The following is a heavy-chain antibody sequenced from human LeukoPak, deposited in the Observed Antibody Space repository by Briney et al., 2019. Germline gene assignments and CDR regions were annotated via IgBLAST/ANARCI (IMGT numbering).Heavy chain of an antibody. D-gene: IGHD3-10*01. J-gene: IGHJ6*03. Sequence: GASVKVSCKASGYTFTSYDINWVRQATGQGLEWMGWMNPNSGNTGYAQKFQGRVTITRNTSISTAYMELSSLRSEDTAVYYCARGVRFGESYYYYMDVWGKGTTVTVSS. CDR1: GYTFTSYD. V-gene: IGHV1-8*03. CDR2: MNPNSGNT. CDR3: ARGVRFGESYYYYMDV.